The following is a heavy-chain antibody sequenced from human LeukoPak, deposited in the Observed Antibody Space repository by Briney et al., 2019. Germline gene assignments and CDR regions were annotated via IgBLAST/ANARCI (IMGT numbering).Heavy chain of an antibody. CDR1: GYTFSNYV. D-gene: IGHD2-15*01. J-gene: IGHJ4*02. Sequence: ASVKVSCKASGYTFSNYVITWVRQAPGQGLEWMGWISAYNGNTNYAQKLQGRVTMTTDTSTSTAYMELRSLRSDDTAVYYCARDALGYSSGFADYWGQGTLVTVSS. CDR2: ISAYNGNT. V-gene: IGHV1-18*01. CDR3: ARDALGYSSGFADY.